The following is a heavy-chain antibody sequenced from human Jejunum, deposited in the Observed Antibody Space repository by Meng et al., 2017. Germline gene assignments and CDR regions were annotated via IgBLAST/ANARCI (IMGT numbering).Heavy chain of an antibody. CDR2: IYYSGST. CDR1: GAFLRSCNYY. Sequence: QMHLQESGPGLGKPSPTPSLTSSVSGAFLRSCNYYWTWIRQHPGKGLEWIGYIYYSGSTYYNPSLQSLVTISIDMSENQFSLKLTSVTAADTAVYYCARVNWTSSYWYFDLWGRGTLVTVSS. V-gene: IGHV4-31*01. CDR3: ARVNWTSSYWYFDL. J-gene: IGHJ2*01. D-gene: IGHD1-1*01.